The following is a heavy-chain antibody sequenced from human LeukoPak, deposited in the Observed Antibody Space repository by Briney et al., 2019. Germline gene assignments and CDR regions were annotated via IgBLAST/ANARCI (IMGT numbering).Heavy chain of an antibody. J-gene: IGHJ4*02. Sequence: ASVTVSCKASGYTFTSYAMHWVRQAPGQRPEWMGWINAGNGNTKYSQKFQGRVTITRDTSASTAYMELSSLRSEDTAVYYCARGLRLGELSPFYWGQGTLVTVSS. CDR3: ARGLRLGELSPFY. D-gene: IGHD3-16*02. CDR2: INAGNGNT. CDR1: GYTFTSYA. V-gene: IGHV1-3*01.